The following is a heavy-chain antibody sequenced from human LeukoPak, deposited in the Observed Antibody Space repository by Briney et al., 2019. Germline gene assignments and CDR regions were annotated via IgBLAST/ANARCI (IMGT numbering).Heavy chain of an antibody. J-gene: IGHJ5*02. CDR2: ISAYNGNT. V-gene: IGHV1-18*01. D-gene: IGHD4-17*01. CDR3: ARGDTYGDYVFVNWFDP. Sequence: ASVKVSCKASGYTFTSYGISWVRQAPGQGLEWMGWISAYNGNTNYAQKLQGRVTMTTDTSTSTAYMELRSLRSDDTAVYYCARGDTYGDYVFVNWFDPWGQGTLVTVSS. CDR1: GYTFTSYG.